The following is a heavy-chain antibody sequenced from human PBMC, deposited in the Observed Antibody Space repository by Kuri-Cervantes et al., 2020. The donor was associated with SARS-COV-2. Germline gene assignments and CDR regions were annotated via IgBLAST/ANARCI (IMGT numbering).Heavy chain of an antibody. Sequence: GGSLRLSCAASGFSVSNSYLSWVRQAPGKGLEWVSVIYSGGSTYYADSVKGRFTVSRDNSKNTLSLQMNSLRAEDTAVYYCAREGGSGSYYDHYYYYYYKDVCGKGTTVTVSS. CDR2: IYSGGST. D-gene: IGHD3-10*01. V-gene: IGHV3-66*01. CDR3: AREGGSGSYYDHYYYYYYKDV. CDR1: GFSVSNSY. J-gene: IGHJ6*03.